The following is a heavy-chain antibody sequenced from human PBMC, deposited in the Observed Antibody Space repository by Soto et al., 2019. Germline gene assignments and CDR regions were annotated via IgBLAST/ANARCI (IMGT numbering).Heavy chain of an antibody. J-gene: IGHJ3*02. D-gene: IGHD3-22*01. Sequence: PGGSLRLSCSASGFTFSSYAMHWVRQAPGKGLEYVSAISSNGGSTYYADSVKGRFTISRDNSKNTLYLQMSSLRAEDTAVYYCVKSTLYYYDSSGYLDAFDIWGQGTMVTVSS. V-gene: IGHV3-64D*08. CDR2: ISSNGGST. CDR1: GFTFSSYA. CDR3: VKSTLYYYDSSGYLDAFDI.